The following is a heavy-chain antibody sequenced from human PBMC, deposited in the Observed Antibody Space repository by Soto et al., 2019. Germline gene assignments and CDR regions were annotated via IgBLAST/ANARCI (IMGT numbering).Heavy chain of an antibody. Sequence: SETLSLTCTVSGGSISSGDYYWSWIRQPPGKGLEWIGYIYYSGSTYYNPSLKSRVTISVDTSKNQFSLKLSSVTAADTAVYYCARDCSSTSRYSSDYCYYGMDVWGQGTTVTVSS. J-gene: IGHJ6*02. V-gene: IGHV4-30-4*01. CDR2: IYYSGST. D-gene: IGHD2-2*01. CDR1: GGSISSGDYY. CDR3: ARDCSSTSRYSSDYCYYGMDV.